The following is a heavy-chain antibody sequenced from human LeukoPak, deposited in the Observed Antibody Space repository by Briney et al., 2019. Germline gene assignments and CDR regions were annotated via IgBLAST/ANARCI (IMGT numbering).Heavy chain of an antibody. J-gene: IGHJ4*02. V-gene: IGHV3-23*01. CDR1: GFTFSTFA. Sequence: PGGSLRLSCAASGFTFSTFAMIWVRQPPGKGLEWVSSIFPSGGEIHYADSVRGRFTISRDNSKSTLSLQMNSLRAEDTAVYYCASLPGIAVAAQIDYWGQGTLVTVSS. CDR3: ASLPGIAVAAQIDY. D-gene: IGHD6-19*01. CDR2: IFPSGGEI.